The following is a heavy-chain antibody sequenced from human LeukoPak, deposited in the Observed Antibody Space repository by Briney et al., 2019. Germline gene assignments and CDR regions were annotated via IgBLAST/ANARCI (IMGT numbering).Heavy chain of an antibody. CDR2: INPNSGGT. Sequence: ASVKVSCKASGYTFTGYYMHWVRQAPGQGLEWMGWINPNSGGTNYAQKFQGRVTMTRDTSISTAYMELSRLRSDDTAVYYCARIPRVAAAGTYYYYYYYMDVWGKGTTVTVSS. CDR3: ARIPRVAAAGTYYYYYYYMDV. V-gene: IGHV1-2*02. CDR1: GYTFTGYY. J-gene: IGHJ6*03. D-gene: IGHD6-13*01.